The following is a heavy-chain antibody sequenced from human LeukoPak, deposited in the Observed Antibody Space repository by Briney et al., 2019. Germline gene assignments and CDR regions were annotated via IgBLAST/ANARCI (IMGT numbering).Heavy chain of an antibody. D-gene: IGHD3-9*01. V-gene: IGHV4-30-2*01. CDR2: IYHSGST. J-gene: IGHJ2*01. CDR1: GGSISSGGYS. CDR3: ARADILTGYSYWYFDL. Sequence: PSETLSLTCAVSGGSISSGGYSWSWIRQPPGKGLEWIGYIYHSGSTYYNSSLRSRVTISMDRSKNQFSLNLNSVTAADTAVYHCARADILTGYSYWYFDLWGRGTLVTVSS.